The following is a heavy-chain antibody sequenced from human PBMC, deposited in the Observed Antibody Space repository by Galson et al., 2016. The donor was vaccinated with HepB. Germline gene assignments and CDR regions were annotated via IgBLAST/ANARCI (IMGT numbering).Heavy chain of an antibody. V-gene: IGHV3-30*03. J-gene: IGHJ4*02. CDR2: ISHTGTER. Sequence: SLRLSCAASGFTFSNYAMNWVRQAPGKGLESLAVISHTGTERHYADSVKGRFTISRDNSKNTIYLQMNSLRVEDTAVYYCATNRGDGYNDIRDWGQGTLVTVAS. CDR1: GFTFSNYA. CDR3: ATNRGDGYNDIRD. D-gene: IGHD5-24*01.